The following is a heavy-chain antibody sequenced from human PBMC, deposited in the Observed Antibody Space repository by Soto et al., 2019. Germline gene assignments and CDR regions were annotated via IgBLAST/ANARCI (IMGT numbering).Heavy chain of an antibody. CDR1: GFTVSSNY. D-gene: IGHD3-10*01. CDR3: ARDRFFGLGSGIFFPPWNYSGRAV. CDR2: IYSGGST. V-gene: IGHV3-53*01. Sequence: GGSLRLSCAASGFTVSSNYMSWVRQAPGKGLEWVSVIYSGGSTYYADSVKGRFTISRDNSKNTLYLQMNSLRAEDTAVYYCARDRFFGLGSGIFFPPWNYSGRAVGAQGTRAPVPS. J-gene: IGHJ6*02.